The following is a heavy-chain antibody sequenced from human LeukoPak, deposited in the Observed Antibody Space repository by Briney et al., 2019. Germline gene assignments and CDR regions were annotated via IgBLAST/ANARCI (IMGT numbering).Heavy chain of an antibody. J-gene: IGHJ4*02. D-gene: IGHD3-10*01. Sequence: GGSLRLSCAASGFTFNNAWMSWVRQAPGKGLEWVGHIKGEPDGGTTHYAAPVKGRFFISRDDSKNTLYLQMNGLKSDDTAVYYCTTDRGITIRPLFDYWGQGTLVTVSS. CDR3: TTDRGITIRPLFDY. CDR2: IKGEPDGGTT. CDR1: GFTFNNAW. V-gene: IGHV3-15*01.